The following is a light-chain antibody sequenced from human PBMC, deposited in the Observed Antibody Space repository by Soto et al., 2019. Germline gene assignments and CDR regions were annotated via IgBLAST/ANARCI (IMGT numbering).Light chain of an antibody. V-gene: IGKV3-20*01. CDR2: GAS. Sequence: EIVLTQSPGTLSLSPGERATLSCRASQSVSSSYLAWYQQKPGQAPRLLIYGASSMATGIPGRFSGSRSGTDFTLTISRLEPEDVAVYYCQQYGSSPPITFGQGTRLEIK. CDR1: QSVSSSY. J-gene: IGKJ5*01. CDR3: QQYGSSPPIT.